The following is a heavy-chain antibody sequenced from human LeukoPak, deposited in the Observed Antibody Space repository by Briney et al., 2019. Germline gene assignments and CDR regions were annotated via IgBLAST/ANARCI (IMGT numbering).Heavy chain of an antibody. D-gene: IGHD3-22*01. CDR3: ARDGGSSGPDAFDI. Sequence: PGRSLRLSCAASGFTFSSYSMNWVRQAPGKGLEWVSYISSSGSTIYYADSVKGRFTISRDNAKNSLYLQMNSLRAEDTAVYYCARDGGSSGPDAFDIWGQGTMVTVSS. CDR1: GFTFSSYS. CDR2: ISSSGSTI. V-gene: IGHV3-48*04. J-gene: IGHJ3*02.